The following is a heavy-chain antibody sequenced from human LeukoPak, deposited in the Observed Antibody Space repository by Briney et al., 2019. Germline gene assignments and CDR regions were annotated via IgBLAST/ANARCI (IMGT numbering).Heavy chain of an antibody. CDR1: GGTFSSYA. J-gene: IGHJ4*01. V-gene: IGHV1-69*06. Sequence: SVKVSCKASGGTFSSYAISRVRQAPGQVLEWMGRIIPIFGTANYAQKFQGRVTITADKSTSTDYMELSSLRSEDTAVYYCARRGRNSGYDFWGDGKLVTVSS. CDR2: IIPIFGTA. CDR3: ARRGRNSGYDF. D-gene: IGHD5-12*01.